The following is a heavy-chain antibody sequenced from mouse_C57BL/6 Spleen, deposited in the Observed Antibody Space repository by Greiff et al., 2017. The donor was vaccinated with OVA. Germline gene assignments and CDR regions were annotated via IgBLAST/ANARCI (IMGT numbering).Heavy chain of an antibody. D-gene: IGHD2-3*01. V-gene: IGHV1-53*01. CDR3: ARWDGYYGYFDV. Sequence: QVHVKQPGSELVKPGASVKLSCKASGYTFTSYWMHWVKQRPGQGLEWIGNINPSNGGTNYNEKFESKATLTVDKSSSTAYMQLSSLTSEDSAVYYCARWDGYYGYFDVWGTGTTVTVSS. CDR1: GYTFTSYW. J-gene: IGHJ1*03. CDR2: INPSNGGT.